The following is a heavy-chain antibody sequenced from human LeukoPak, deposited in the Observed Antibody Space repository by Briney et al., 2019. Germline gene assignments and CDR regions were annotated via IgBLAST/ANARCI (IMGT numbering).Heavy chain of an antibody. J-gene: IGHJ4*02. CDR2: IGDTDLST. Sequence: GGSLRLSCAASGFTFSNYNMNWVRQAPGKGLEWVSTIGDTDLSTHYADSVKGRFTISRDNSKNTLYLQMNSLRAEDTAVYYCAKDQAPTVGATDFWGQGTVVTVSS. D-gene: IGHD1-26*01. CDR1: GFTFSNYN. V-gene: IGHV3-23*01. CDR3: AKDQAPTVGATDF.